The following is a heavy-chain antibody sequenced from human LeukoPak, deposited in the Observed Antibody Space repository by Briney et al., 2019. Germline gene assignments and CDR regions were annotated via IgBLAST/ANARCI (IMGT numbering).Heavy chain of an antibody. Sequence: SSETLSLTCAVYGGSFSGYYWSWIRQPPGKGLEWIGTMHYSETTSYSPSLKSRVTISGDTSKSQFSLRLSSVTAADTAVYYCAQCSGGSCYRVDYWGQGTLVTVSS. CDR1: GGSFSGYY. CDR2: MHYSETT. CDR3: AQCSGGSCYRVDY. J-gene: IGHJ4*02. V-gene: IGHV4-34*01. D-gene: IGHD2-15*01.